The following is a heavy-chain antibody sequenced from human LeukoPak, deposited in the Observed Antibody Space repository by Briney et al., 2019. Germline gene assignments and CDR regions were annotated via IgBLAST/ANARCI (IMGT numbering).Heavy chain of an antibody. CDR3: ARVGFELERGFDP. J-gene: IGHJ5*02. CDR1: GGSISSGGYY. CDR2: IYYSGST. Sequence: SQTLSLTCTVSGGSISSGGYYWRWIRQHPGRGLEWIGYIYYSGSTYYNPSLKSRVTISVDTSKNQFSLKLSSVTAADTAVYYCARVGFELERGFDPWGQGTLVTVSS. D-gene: IGHD1-1*01. V-gene: IGHV4-31*03.